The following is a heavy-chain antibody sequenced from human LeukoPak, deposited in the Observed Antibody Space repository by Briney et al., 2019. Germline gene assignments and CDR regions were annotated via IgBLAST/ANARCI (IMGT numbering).Heavy chain of an antibody. CDR1: GFTFSSYW. J-gene: IGHJ1*01. D-gene: IGHD6-13*01. CDR3: ARAYSSSWYLKGYFQH. CDR2: IKQDGSEK. Sequence: GGSLRLSCAASGFTFSSYWMSWVRQAPGKGLEWVANIKQDGSEKYYVDSVKGRFTISRNNAKNSLYLQMNSLRAEDTAVYYCARAYSSSWYLKGYFQHWGQGTLVTVSS. V-gene: IGHV3-7*03.